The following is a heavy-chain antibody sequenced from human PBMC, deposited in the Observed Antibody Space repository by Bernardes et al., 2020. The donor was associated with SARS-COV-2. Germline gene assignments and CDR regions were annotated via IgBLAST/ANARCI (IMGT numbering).Heavy chain of an antibody. CDR2: MNPNSGNT. CDR1: GYTFTSYD. D-gene: IGHD2-15*01. CDR3: ARGEVVYGVVTPGGY. J-gene: IGHJ4*02. Sequence: ASVKVSCKASGYTFTSYDINWVRQATGQGLEWMGWMNPNSGNTVYAQKFQGRVTMTRNTSISTAYMELSSLRSEDTAVYYCARGEVVYGVVTPGGYWGQGTLVTVSS. V-gene: IGHV1-8*01.